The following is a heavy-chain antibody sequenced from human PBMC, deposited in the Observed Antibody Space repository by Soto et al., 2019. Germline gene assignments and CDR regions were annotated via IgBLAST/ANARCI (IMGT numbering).Heavy chain of an antibody. CDR2: INHSGST. D-gene: IGHD3-10*01. CDR1: GGSFSGYY. Sequence: TLSLTCAVYGGSFSGYYWSWIRQPPGKGLEWIGEINHSGSTNYNPSLKSRVTISVDTSKNQFSLKLSSVTAADTAVYYCARGNRPSTMVRGSHIDYWGQGTLVTVSS. V-gene: IGHV4-34*01. J-gene: IGHJ4*02. CDR3: ARGNRPSTMVRGSHIDY.